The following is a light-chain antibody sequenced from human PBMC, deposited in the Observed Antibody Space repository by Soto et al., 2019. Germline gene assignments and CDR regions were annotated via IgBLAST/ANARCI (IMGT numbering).Light chain of an antibody. J-gene: IGKJ1*01. CDR1: QSVSSY. Sequence: EIVMTQSPATLSVSPGERATLSCRASQSVSSYLAWYQQKPGQAPRLLIFGASTRAAAIPARFSGSGSGTEFTLTISSLQSEDFAVYFCQQYSNWPRTFGQGTKVDI. V-gene: IGKV3-15*01. CDR3: QQYSNWPRT. CDR2: GAS.